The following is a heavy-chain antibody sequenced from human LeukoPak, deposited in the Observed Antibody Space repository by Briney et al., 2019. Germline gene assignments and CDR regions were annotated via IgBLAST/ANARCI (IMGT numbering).Heavy chain of an antibody. V-gene: IGHV4-34*01. CDR3: ARPLRCSGNNCYMDNWFDP. CDR2: INHSGST. CDR1: GGSFSAYY. D-gene: IGHD2-2*02. Sequence: SDTLSLTCAVYGGSFSAYYWNWIRQSPGKGREGIGEINHSGSTKYNPSLKSRVTISIDTSKNQFSLKLNSVTAADTAVYYCARPLRCSGNNCYMDNWFDPWGQGSLVTVSS. J-gene: IGHJ5*02.